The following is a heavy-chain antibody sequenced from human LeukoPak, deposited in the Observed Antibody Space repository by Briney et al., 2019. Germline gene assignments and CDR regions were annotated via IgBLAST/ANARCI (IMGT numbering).Heavy chain of an antibody. V-gene: IGHV3-23*01. J-gene: IGHJ4*02. CDR3: AKDIGRRAAAGTVDY. CDR2: ISGSGGST. D-gene: IGHD6-13*01. CDR1: GFTFSGYA. Sequence: GGSLRLSCAASGFTFSGYAMSGVRRAPGRGLEWVSVISGSGGSTYYADSVKGRFTISRDNSKNTLYLQMNSLRAEDTAVYYCAKDIGRRAAAGTVDYWGQGTLVTVSS.